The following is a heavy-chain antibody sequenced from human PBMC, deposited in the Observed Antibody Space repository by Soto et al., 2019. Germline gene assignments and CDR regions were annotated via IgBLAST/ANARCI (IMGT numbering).Heavy chain of an antibody. CDR1: GYTFTSYG. CDR2: ISAYNGNT. J-gene: IGHJ4*02. CDR3: ARVGYSRGWLGGGLFDY. Sequence: QVQLVQSGAEVKKPGASVKVSCKASGYTFTSYGISWVRQAPGQGLEWMGWISAYNGNTNYAQKLQGRVTMTTDTSTSTAYMELRGLRSDDTAVYYCARVGYSRGWLGGGLFDYWGQGTLVTVSS. D-gene: IGHD6-19*01. V-gene: IGHV1-18*01.